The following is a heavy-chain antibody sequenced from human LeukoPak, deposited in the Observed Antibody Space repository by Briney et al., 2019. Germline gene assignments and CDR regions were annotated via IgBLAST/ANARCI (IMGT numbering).Heavy chain of an antibody. D-gene: IGHD2-15*01. Sequence: PGGSLRLSCAASGFTFSSYAMSWVRQAPGKGLEWVSAISGSGGSTYYADSVKGRFTISRDNSKNTLYLRMNSLRAEDTAVYYCAKVEAGIVVVVAATLDYWGQGTLVTVSS. CDR2: ISGSGGST. J-gene: IGHJ4*02. V-gene: IGHV3-23*01. CDR1: GFTFSSYA. CDR3: AKVEAGIVVVVAATLDY.